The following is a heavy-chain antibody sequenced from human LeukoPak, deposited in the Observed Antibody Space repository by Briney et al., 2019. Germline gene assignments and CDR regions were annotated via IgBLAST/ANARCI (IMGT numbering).Heavy chain of an antibody. V-gene: IGHV4-61*02. CDR3: ARDVGDTVYYYYGMDV. J-gene: IGHJ6*02. CDR1: GGSISSGSYY. CDR2: IYTSGST. D-gene: IGHD1-26*01. Sequence: SETLSLTCTVSGGSISSGSYYWSWIRQPAGKGLEGIGRIYTSGSTNYNPSLKSRVTISVDTSKNQFSLKLSSVTAADTAVYYCARDVGDTVYYYYGMDVWGQGTTVTVSS.